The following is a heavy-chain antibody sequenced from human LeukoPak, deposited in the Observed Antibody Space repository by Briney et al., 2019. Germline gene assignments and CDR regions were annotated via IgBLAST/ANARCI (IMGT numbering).Heavy chain of an antibody. CDR2: ISYDGSNR. CDR3: ARDLKQGRLVDAFDI. CDR1: GFTFSTYA. Sequence: PGKSLRLSCAASGFTFSTYAMDWVRQAPGKGLEWVAVISYDGSNRYYAESVKGRFTISRDNSKNTLYLQMNSLRAEDTAVYYCARDLKQGRLVDAFDIWGQGTMVTVSS. D-gene: IGHD3-22*01. V-gene: IGHV3-30-3*01. J-gene: IGHJ3*02.